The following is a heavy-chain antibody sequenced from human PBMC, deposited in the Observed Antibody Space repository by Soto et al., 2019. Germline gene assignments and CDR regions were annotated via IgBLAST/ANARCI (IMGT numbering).Heavy chain of an antibody. J-gene: IGHJ4*02. V-gene: IGHV3-30-3*01. CDR1: GFTFSSYV. D-gene: IGHD5-18*01. CDR3: ARGHSYGSYY. CDR2: LSYDGSNK. Sequence: QAQLVESGGRVVQPGRSLRLSCAVSGFTFSSYVMHWVRQAPGKGLEWVAVLSYDGSNKYYADSVKGRFTISRDNSKNTLYLQMNSLRVEDTAVYYCARGHSYGSYYWGQGTLVTVSS.